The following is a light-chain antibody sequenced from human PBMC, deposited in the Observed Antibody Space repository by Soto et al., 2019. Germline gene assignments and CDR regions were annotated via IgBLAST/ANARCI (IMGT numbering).Light chain of an antibody. V-gene: IGKV1-39*01. Sequence: EIQMTQSPSSLSASVGDRVTITCRASQSISNYLNWYQQKPGKAPKLLIYAMSRLQTGVPSRFSGSGSGTDFTLTISSLQPEDFATYYCQQSHRTTWTFGQGTKVEIK. J-gene: IGKJ1*01. CDR1: QSISNY. CDR3: QQSHRTTWT. CDR2: AMS.